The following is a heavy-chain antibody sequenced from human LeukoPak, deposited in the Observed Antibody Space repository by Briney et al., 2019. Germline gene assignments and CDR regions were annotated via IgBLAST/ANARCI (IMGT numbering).Heavy chain of an antibody. CDR2: ISISGTTI. CDR3: AREI. J-gene: IGHJ3*02. Sequence: GGSLRLSCVASGFRISSYEMNWVRQAPGKGLEWISYISISGTTIYYADSVKGRFTISRDNAKNSVYLQMNSLSVEDTAVYYYAREIWGQGTMVTVSS. V-gene: IGHV3-48*03. CDR1: GFRISSYE.